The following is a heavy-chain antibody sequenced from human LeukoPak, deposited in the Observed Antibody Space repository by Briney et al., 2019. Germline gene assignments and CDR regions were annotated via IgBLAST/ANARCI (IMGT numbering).Heavy chain of an antibody. Sequence: SVKVSCKASGGTFSSFAISWVRQAPGQGLEWMGGIVPIFGTAKYAQKFQGRVTITADESTGTAYMELSSLRSEDTAVYYCASRLAVAGPLYYWGQGSLVTVSS. CDR1: GGTFSSFA. D-gene: IGHD6-19*01. CDR3: ASRLAVAGPLYY. V-gene: IGHV1-69*13. J-gene: IGHJ4*02. CDR2: IVPIFGTA.